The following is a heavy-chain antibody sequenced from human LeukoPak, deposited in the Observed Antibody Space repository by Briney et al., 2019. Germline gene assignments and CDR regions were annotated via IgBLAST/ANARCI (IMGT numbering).Heavy chain of an antibody. Sequence: LETLSLTCTVSGYSISSGYYWGWIRQPPGKGLEWIGSIYHSGSTYYNPSLKSRVTISVDRSKNQFSLNLNSVTAADTAVYYCARYGLLGLSEINAFDIWGQGTMVTVSS. J-gene: IGHJ3*02. CDR1: GYSISSGYY. D-gene: IGHD2-2*01. CDR3: ARYGLLGLSEINAFDI. V-gene: IGHV4-38-2*02. CDR2: IYHSGST.